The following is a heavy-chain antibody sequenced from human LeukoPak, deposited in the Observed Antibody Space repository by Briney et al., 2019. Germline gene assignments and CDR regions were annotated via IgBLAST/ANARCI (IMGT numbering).Heavy chain of an antibody. V-gene: IGHV3-7*01. CDR3: ASQRDGASDY. Sequence: PGGSLRLSCAASGFTFSNFWMTWVRQAPGKGLEWVGSMKQDGSEKYYVDSVKGRFTFSRDNGKNSVYLQMSSLRADDTAVYYCASQRDGASDYWGQGTLVTVSS. D-gene: IGHD1-26*01. CDR1: GFTFSNFW. J-gene: IGHJ4*02. CDR2: MKQDGSEK.